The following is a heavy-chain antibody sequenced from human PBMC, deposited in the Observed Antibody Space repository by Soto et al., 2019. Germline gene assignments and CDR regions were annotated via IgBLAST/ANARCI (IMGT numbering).Heavy chain of an antibody. Sequence: QVQLVQSGAEVKKPGSSVKVSCKASGGTFSSYTISWVRQAPGQGLEWMGRIIPILGIANYAQKFQGRVTITADKSTSTAYMDLSSLRSEDTAVYYCARGGSYSSGWYECFQHWGQGTLVTVSS. CDR3: ARGGSYSSGWYECFQH. D-gene: IGHD6-19*01. CDR1: GGTFSSYT. V-gene: IGHV1-69*02. J-gene: IGHJ1*01. CDR2: IIPILGIA.